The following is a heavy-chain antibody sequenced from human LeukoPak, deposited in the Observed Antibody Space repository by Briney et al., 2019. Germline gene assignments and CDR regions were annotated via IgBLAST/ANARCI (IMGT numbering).Heavy chain of an antibody. CDR2: IYHSGST. D-gene: IGHD2-2*01. CDR3: ARDSRPTRVVPTA. J-gene: IGHJ4*02. CDR1: GGSISSGGYY. V-gene: IGHV4-30-2*01. Sequence: SETLSLTCTVSGGSISSGGYYWSWIRQPPGKGLEWIGYIYHSGSTYYNPSLKSRVTISVDRSKNQFSLKLSSVTAADTAVYYCARDSRPTRVVPTAWGQGTLVTVSS.